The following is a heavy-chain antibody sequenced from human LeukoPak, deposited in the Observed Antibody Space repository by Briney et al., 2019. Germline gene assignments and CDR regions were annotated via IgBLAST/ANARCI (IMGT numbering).Heavy chain of an antibody. CDR2: ISYDGSNK. Sequence: GGSLRLSCAASGFTFSSYGMHWVRQAPGKGLEWVAVISYDGSNKYYADSVKGRFTISRDNSKNTLYLQMNSLRAEDTAVYYCARSGIVATIDYWGQGTLVTVSS. D-gene: IGHD5-12*01. CDR1: GFTFSSYG. CDR3: ARSGIVATIDY. V-gene: IGHV3-30*12. J-gene: IGHJ4*02.